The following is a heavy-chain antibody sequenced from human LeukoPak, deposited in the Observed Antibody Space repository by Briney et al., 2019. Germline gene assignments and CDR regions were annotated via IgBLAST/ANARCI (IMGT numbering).Heavy chain of an antibody. CDR3: ARQLRYFDWLSPFDP. CDR1: GASINSDGNY. D-gene: IGHD3-9*01. CDR2: IYYSGST. J-gene: IGHJ5*02. V-gene: IGHV4-39*01. Sequence: PSETLSLTCTVSGASINSDGNYWSWIRQPPGKGLEWIGSIYYSGSTYYNPSLKSRVTISVDTSKNQFSLKLSSVTAADTAVYYCARQLRYFDWLSPFDPWGQGTLVTVSS.